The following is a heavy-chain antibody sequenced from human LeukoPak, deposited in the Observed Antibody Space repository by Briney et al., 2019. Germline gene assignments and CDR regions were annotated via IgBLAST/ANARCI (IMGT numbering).Heavy chain of an antibody. CDR2: MNPNSGNT. CDR1: GYTFTSYD. Sequence: ASVKVSCKASGYTFTSYDINWVRQATGQGLEWMGWMNPNSGNTGYAQKFQGRVTMTRNTSISTAYMELSSLRSEDTAVYYCASLVRGEYCSGGSCGNWFDPWGQGTPVTVSS. V-gene: IGHV1-8*01. J-gene: IGHJ5*02. D-gene: IGHD2-15*01. CDR3: ASLVRGEYCSGGSCGNWFDP.